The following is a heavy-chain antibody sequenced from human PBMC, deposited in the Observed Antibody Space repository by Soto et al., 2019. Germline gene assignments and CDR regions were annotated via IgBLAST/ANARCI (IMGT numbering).Heavy chain of an antibody. CDR2: FDPEDGET. CDR3: ATARIHGGVIVIGSYYFDY. D-gene: IGHD3-16*02. V-gene: IGHV1-24*01. CDR1: GYTLTELS. Sequence: ASVKVSCKVSGYTLTELSMHWVRQAPGKGLEWMGGFDPEDGETIYAQKFQGRVTMTEDTSTDTAYMELSSLRSEDTAVYYCATARIHGGVIVIGSYYFDYWGQGTLVTVSS. J-gene: IGHJ4*02.